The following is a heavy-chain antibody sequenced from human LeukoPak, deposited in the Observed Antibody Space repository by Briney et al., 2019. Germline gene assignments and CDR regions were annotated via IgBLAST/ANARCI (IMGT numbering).Heavy chain of an antibody. Sequence: SETLCVTRTESGGSISSSYWSWIWPPPGKGLEWIGYIYYSGITNYNPSLKSRITISVDTSKNQFSLKLSSVTAADTAVYYCARGRARAFDIWGQGTMVTVSS. CDR1: GGSISSSY. CDR2: IYYSGIT. J-gene: IGHJ3*02. CDR3: ARGRARAFDI. V-gene: IGHV4-59*01. D-gene: IGHD1-26*01.